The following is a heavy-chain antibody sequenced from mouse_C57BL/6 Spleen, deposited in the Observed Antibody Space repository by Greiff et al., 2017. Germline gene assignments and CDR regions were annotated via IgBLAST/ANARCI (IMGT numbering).Heavy chain of an antibody. D-gene: IGHD2-5*01. CDR3: ATPSNYECYYAMDY. V-gene: IGHV2-2*01. CDR2: IWSGGST. J-gene: IGHJ4*01. CDR1: GFSLTSYG. Sequence: QVQLKQSGPGLVQPSQSLSITCTVSGFSLTSYGVHWVRQSPGKGLEWLGVIWSGGSTDYNAAFISRLSISKDNSKSQVFFKMNSLQADDTAIYYCATPSNYECYYAMDYWGQGTSVTVSS.